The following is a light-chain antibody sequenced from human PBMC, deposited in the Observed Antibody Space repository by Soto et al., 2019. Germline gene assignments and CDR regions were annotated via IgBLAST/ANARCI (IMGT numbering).Light chain of an antibody. V-gene: IGKV3-20*01. CDR1: QSVPSNY. CDR3: QQYDTSVWAYT. Sequence: EIVLTQSPVTLSLSPGERATLSCRASQSVPSNYLAWYQPKPGQSPRLLIYSASSRTTGIPDRFSGSGSGSDFTLTISRLEPEDFAVYYCQQYDTSVWAYTFGQGTKLEI. J-gene: IGKJ2*01. CDR2: SAS.